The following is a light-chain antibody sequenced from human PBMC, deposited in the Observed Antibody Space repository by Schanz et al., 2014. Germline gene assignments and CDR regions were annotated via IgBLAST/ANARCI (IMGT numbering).Light chain of an antibody. Sequence: EIVMTQSPDTLSVSPGERATLSCRASQSVSSNLAWYQQKPGQAPRLLIYGASTRATGIPARFSGSGSGTEFTLTISRLEPEDFAMYYCQQYNYWPRTFGQGTKLEIK. J-gene: IGKJ2*01. CDR3: QQYNYWPRT. CDR1: QSVSSN. V-gene: IGKV3-15*01. CDR2: GAS.